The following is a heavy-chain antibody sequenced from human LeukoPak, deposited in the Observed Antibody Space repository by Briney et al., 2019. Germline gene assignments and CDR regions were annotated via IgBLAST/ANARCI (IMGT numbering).Heavy chain of an antibody. CDR2: ISGSGGST. CDR3: ARHGSSSMLNWFDP. Sequence: GGSLRLSCAASGFTFSSYAMSWVRQAPGKGLEWVSAISGSGGSTYYADSVKGRFTISRDNSKNTLYLQMNSLRAEDAAVYCCARHGSSSMLNWFDPWGQGTLVTVSS. D-gene: IGHD2-2*01. CDR1: GFTFSSYA. V-gene: IGHV3-23*01. J-gene: IGHJ5*02.